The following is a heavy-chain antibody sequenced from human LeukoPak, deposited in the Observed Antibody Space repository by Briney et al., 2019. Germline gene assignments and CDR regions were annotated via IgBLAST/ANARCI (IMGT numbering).Heavy chain of an antibody. V-gene: IGHV1-46*01. Sequence: ASVKVSCKASGGTFSSYAISWVRQAPGQGLEWMGIINPSGGSTTYAQKFQGRVTMTRDTSTSTVYMELSSLRSEDTAVYYCARERVQRYYYDSSGYYPFYWGQGTLVTVSS. CDR2: INPSGGST. CDR3: ARERVQRYYYDSSGYYPFY. CDR1: GGTFSSYA. D-gene: IGHD3-22*01. J-gene: IGHJ4*02.